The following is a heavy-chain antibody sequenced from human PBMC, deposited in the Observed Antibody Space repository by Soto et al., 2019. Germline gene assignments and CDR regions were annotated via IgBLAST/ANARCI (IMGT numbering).Heavy chain of an antibody. CDR3: ARLEGLATISYYFDF. CDR2: IYYRGNT. D-gene: IGHD3-9*01. J-gene: IGHJ4*02. V-gene: IGHV4-39*01. Sequence: SETLSVTCSVSGDSINSDKNYWGWIRQPPGRGLEWIGSIYYRGNTYYNPSLQTRVTISLDKSKSQFSLKLNSVTAADSAVYFCARLEGLATISYYFDFWGQGALVTVSS. CDR1: GDSINSDKNY.